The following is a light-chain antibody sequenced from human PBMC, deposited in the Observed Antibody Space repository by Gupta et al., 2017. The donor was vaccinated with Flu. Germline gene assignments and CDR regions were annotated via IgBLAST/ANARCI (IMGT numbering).Light chain of an antibody. Sequence: DIQVTQSPSTLSASVGDRVIITCRASQSLSSYLAWYQQKPGKAPRLLIYNASTLESGVPSRFSGSESGTEFSLTINSLQPDDFATYYCLQYNTWSHWTFGQGTKVEVK. CDR3: LQYNTWSHWT. V-gene: IGKV1-5*03. CDR2: NAS. CDR1: QSLSSY. J-gene: IGKJ1*01.